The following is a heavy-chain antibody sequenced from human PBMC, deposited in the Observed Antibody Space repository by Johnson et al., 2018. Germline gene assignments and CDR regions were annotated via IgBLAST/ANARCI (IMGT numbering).Heavy chain of an antibody. D-gene: IGHD3-16*01. CDR2: ISYDGSNK. CDR3: AKDGGYYYYYYMDV. V-gene: IGHV3-30*18. J-gene: IGHJ6*03. CDR1: GFTFSSYG. Sequence: QVQLVQSGGGVVQPGRSLRLSCAASGFTFSSYGMHWVRQAPGKGLEWVAVISYDGSNKYYADSVKGRFTISRDNSKNTLYLQRNSLRAEDKAVYYCAKDGGYYYYYYMDVWGKGTTVTVSS.